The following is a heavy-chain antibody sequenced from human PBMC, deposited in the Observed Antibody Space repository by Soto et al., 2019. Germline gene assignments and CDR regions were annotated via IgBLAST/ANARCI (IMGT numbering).Heavy chain of an antibody. CDR3: ARGKWIMSSSTDV. CDR1: GYSVRSRTHF. V-gene: IGHV4-39*02. J-gene: IGHJ6*02. Sequence: PSETLSLTCIVAGYSVRSRTHFWAWVRQAPGKGLEWIGNIFFSGGTYDNPSLMGRVTISVDASKNQFSLGLNSVTAADPAVSYWARGKWIMSSSTDVCG. D-gene: IGHD5-12*01. CDR2: IFFSGGT.